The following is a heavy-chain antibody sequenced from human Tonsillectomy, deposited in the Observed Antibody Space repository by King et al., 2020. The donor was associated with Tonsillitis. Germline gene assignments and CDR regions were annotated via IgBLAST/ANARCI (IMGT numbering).Heavy chain of an antibody. V-gene: IGHV4-59*02. Sequence: QLQESGPRLVKPSEILSLTCNVSGGSVSSHFWNWIRQPPGKGLEWIGYILDSGSTSYNPSFKSRVTISIDTSKNQFSLKLSSVTAADMAVYYCVRDRSIAASGAGFAFDIWGQGTMVTVSS. CDR1: GGSVSSHF. D-gene: IGHD6-13*01. J-gene: IGHJ3*02. CDR3: VRDRSIAASGAGFAFDI. CDR2: ILDSGST.